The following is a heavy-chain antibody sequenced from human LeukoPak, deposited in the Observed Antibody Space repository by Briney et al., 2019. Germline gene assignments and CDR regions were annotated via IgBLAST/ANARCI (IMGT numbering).Heavy chain of an antibody. V-gene: IGHV1-58*01. D-gene: IGHD6-19*01. CDR1: GFTFTISA. CDR3: AARGIAVAGYDAFDI. Sequence: TSVKVSCKASGFTFTISAVQWVRQARGQRLEWRGWIVVGSVNTNYAQKFQERVTITRDMSTSTAYMELSSLRAEDTAVYYCAARGIAVAGYDAFDIWGQGTMVTVSS. J-gene: IGHJ3*02. CDR2: IVVGSVNT.